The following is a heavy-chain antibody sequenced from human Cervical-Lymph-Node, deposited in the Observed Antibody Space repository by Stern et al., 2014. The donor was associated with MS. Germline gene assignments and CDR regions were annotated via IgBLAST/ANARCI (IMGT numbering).Heavy chain of an antibody. Sequence: EVQLLESGGGLVQPGGSLRLSCEASGFPVGASYMNWVRQAPGKGLEWVSRIHTVGTTHYADSVKGRFTISRANAKNALYLQMDRLTVEDTAVYYCAREIAGRRFEDWGRGTLVAVSP. CDR2: IHTVGTT. V-gene: IGHV3-66*01. CDR1: GFPVGASY. CDR3: AREIAGRRFED. D-gene: IGHD6-6*01. J-gene: IGHJ4*02.